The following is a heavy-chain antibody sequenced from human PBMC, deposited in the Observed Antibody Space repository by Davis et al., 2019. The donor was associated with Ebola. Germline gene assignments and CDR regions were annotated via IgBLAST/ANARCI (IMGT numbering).Heavy chain of an antibody. CDR2: IIPILGIA. Sequence: SVKVSCKVSGYTLTELSMHWVRQAPGQGLEWMGRIIPILGIANYAQKFQGRVTITADKSTSTAYMELSSLRSEDTAVYYCARAMTTVTTRYYYGMDVWGQGTTVTVSS. CDR1: GYTLTELS. V-gene: IGHV1-69*04. J-gene: IGHJ6*02. CDR3: ARAMTTVTTRYYYGMDV. D-gene: IGHD4-17*01.